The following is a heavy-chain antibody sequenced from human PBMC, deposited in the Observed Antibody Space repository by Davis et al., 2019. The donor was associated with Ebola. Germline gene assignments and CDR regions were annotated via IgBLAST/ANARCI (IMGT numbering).Heavy chain of an antibody. D-gene: IGHD2-15*01. CDR3: ARGAIVVVSF. V-gene: IGHV3-74*01. CDR2: INSDGSST. Sequence: GESLKISCAASGFTFSSYSMHWVRQAPGKGLVWVSRINSDGSSTSYADSVKGRFTISRDNAKNTLYLQMNSLRAEDTAVYYCARGAIVVVSFWGQGTLVTVSS. CDR1: GFTFSSYS. J-gene: IGHJ4*02.